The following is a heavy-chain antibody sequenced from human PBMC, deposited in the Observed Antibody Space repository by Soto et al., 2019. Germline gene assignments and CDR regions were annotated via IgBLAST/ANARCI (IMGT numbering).Heavy chain of an antibody. CDR3: TKFAADNSYRQIAH. V-gene: IGHV3-23*01. CDR1: GFTFDTYA. D-gene: IGHD1-20*01. Sequence: GGSLRLSCVASGFTFDTYAMTWVRQSPGKGLEWVSTISKNAEDTYYADSVKGRSTISRDNSKNTLSLHMNSLRAEDTAIYYCTKFAADNSYRQIAHWGQGIQATVSS. CDR2: ISKNAEDT. J-gene: IGHJ4*02.